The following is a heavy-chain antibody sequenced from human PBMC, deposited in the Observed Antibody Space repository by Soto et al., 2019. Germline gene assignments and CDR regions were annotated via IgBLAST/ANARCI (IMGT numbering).Heavy chain of an antibody. CDR2: IYHSGST. J-gene: IGHJ4*01. CDR3: ARSARSIAAGGIDF. D-gene: IGHD6-13*01. CDR1: GGSISSTNL. V-gene: IGHV4-4*02. Sequence: QVQLQESGPGLVKASGTLSLTCAVSGGSISSTNLWTWVRQPPGKGLEWIGEIYHSGSTNYNPSLKTRVTXXVXKXXNHFSPELSSVPAAGTAVYYCARSARSIAAGGIDFWGQGILVTVSS.